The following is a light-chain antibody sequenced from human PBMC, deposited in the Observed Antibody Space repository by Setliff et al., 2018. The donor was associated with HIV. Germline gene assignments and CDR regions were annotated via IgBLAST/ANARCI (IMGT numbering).Light chain of an antibody. CDR1: SSDVGGYNY. CDR2: EVT. V-gene: IGLV2-23*02. Sequence: QSALTQPASVSGSPGQSITISCTGTSSDVGGYNYVSWYQHHPGKAPKLMIYEVTKRPSGVSNRFSGSKSGNTASLTISGLQAEDEADYYCCSYVGGNTFYVFGTGTKVTVL. J-gene: IGLJ1*01. CDR3: CSYVGGNTFYV.